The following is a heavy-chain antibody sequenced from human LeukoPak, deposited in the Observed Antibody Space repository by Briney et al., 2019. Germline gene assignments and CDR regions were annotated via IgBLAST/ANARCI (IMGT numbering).Heavy chain of an antibody. CDR3: AREIDRDGYNRFFDY. D-gene: IGHD5-24*01. J-gene: IGHJ4*02. Sequence: ASVKVSCKASGYTFTTYVMHWVRQAPGQRLDWMGWINAGNGNTRYSQKFQGRVTITRDTSESTAFMDLTSLRSEDTAIYYCAREIDRDGYNRFFDYWGQGTLVTVSS. CDR2: INAGNGNT. V-gene: IGHV1-3*01. CDR1: GYTFTTYV.